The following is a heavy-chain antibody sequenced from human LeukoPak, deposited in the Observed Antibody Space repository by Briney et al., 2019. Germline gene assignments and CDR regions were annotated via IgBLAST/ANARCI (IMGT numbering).Heavy chain of an antibody. V-gene: IGHV3-30*03. J-gene: IGHJ4*02. CDR2: ISYDGNNK. Sequence: GGSLRLSCAASGFTFSNYGIHWVRQAPGKGLEWVAVISYDGNNKYYADSVKGRFTISRDNSKNTLYLQMNSLRAEDTAVYYCARAGDYVDYWGQGTLVTVSS. CDR1: GFTFSNYG. CDR3: ARAGDYVDY.